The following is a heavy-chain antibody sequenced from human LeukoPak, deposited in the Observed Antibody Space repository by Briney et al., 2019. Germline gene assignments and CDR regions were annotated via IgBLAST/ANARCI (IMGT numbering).Heavy chain of an antibody. V-gene: IGHV4-39*07. J-gene: IGHJ4*02. D-gene: IGHD3-10*01. CDR2: MYYSGST. Sequence: SETLSLTCNVSGGSISSSSYYWAWIRQPPGKGLEWIGSMYYSGSTYYNPSLKSRVTISVDTSKYQFSLKLNSVTAADTAVYYCARGQYYYGSGSYYRFDYWGQGTLVTVSS. CDR1: GGSISSSSYY. CDR3: ARGQYYYGSGSYYRFDY.